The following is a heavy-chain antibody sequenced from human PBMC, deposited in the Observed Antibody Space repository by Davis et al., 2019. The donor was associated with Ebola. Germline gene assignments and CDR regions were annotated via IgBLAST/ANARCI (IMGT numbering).Heavy chain of an antibody. CDR3: AREEGYYYYGMDV. CDR2: IIPILGIA. V-gene: IGHV1-69*04. J-gene: IGHJ6*02. CDR1: GGTFSSYA. Sequence: SVKASCKASGGTFSSYAISWVRQAPGQGLEWMGRIIPILGIANYAQKFQGRVTITADKSTSTAYMELSSLRSEDTAVYYCAREEGYYYYGMDVWGQGTTVTVSS.